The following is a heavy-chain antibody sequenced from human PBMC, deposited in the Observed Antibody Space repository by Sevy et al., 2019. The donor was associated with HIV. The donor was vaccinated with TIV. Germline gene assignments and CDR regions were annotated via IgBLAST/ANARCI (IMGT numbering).Heavy chain of an antibody. D-gene: IGHD4-17*01. V-gene: IGHV2-5*02. J-gene: IGHJ5*02. Sequence: SGPTLVKPTQTLTLTCTFSGFSLSTSGVGVGWIRQPPGKALEWLALIYWDDDKRYSPSLKSRLTISKDTSKNQVVLTMTNMDPVDTATYYCARSDYGDYVKWFDPWGQGTLVTVSS. CDR2: IYWDDDK. CDR3: ARSDYGDYVKWFDP. CDR1: GFSLSTSGVG.